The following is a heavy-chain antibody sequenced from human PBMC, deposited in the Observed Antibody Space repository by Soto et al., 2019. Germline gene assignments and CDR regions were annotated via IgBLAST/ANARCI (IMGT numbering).Heavy chain of an antibody. CDR1: GYTLTELS. Sequence: ASVKVSCKVSGYTLTELSMHWVRQAPGKGLEWMGGFDPEDGETIYAQKFQGRVTMTEDTSTDTAYMELSSLRSEDTAVYYCATVGFRYVATGYFDYWGQGTLVTVSS. J-gene: IGHJ4*02. CDR2: FDPEDGET. D-gene: IGHD5-18*01. CDR3: ATVGFRYVATGYFDY. V-gene: IGHV1-24*01.